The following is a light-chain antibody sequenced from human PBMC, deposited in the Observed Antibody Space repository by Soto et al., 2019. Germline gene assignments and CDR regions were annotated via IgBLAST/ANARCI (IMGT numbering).Light chain of an antibody. CDR1: QRVSGY. CDR2: DAS. V-gene: IGKV3-11*01. J-gene: IGKJ4*01. CDR3: QQRSNWPST. Sequence: EIVLTQSPATLSLSPGNRATLSCRASQRVSGYLAWYQQHPGQAPRLLIYDASNRATGIPARFSGSGSGTDFTLTIARLEPEDFAVYYCQQRSNWPSTFGGGTKLEL.